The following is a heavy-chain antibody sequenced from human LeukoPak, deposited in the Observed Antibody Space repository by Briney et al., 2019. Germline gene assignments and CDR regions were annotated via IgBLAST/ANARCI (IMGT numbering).Heavy chain of an antibody. D-gene: IGHD3-3*01. CDR3: ARGLQYYDFWSGYYYFDY. Sequence: GGSLRLSCAASGFTFSSYAMSWVRQAPGKGLEWVSAISGSGGSTYYADSVKGRFTISRDNAKNSLYLQMNSLRAEDTAVYYCARGLQYYDFWSGYYYFDYWGQGTLVTVSS. V-gene: IGHV3-23*01. J-gene: IGHJ4*02. CDR1: GFTFSSYA. CDR2: ISGSGGST.